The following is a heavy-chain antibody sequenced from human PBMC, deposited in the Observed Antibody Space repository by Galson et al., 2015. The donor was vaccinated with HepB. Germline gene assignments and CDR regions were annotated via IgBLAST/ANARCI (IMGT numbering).Heavy chain of an antibody. CDR2: IYYSGTT. CDR3: ASGIYGATSD. V-gene: IGHV4-30-4*01. D-gene: IGHD4/OR15-4a*01. CDR1: GDSISSGNYY. J-gene: IGHJ4*02. Sequence: TLSLTCTVSGDSISSGNYYWSWIRQPPGKTLEWIGYIYYSGTTYYNPSLKSRVAISLDTSKNQFSLKLNSVTAADTALYYCASGIYGATSDWGQGTLVTVSS.